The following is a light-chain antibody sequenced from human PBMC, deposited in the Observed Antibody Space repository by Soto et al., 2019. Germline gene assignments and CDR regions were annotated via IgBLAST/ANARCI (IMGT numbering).Light chain of an antibody. J-gene: IGLJ2*01. CDR3: SSYTSSSTYVA. V-gene: IGLV2-14*03. CDR2: DVS. Sequence: QSALTQPASVSGSPGQSITISCTGTSSDVSGYKYVSWYQQHPGKAPKVVIYDVSNRPSGVSNRFSGSKSGNTASLTISGLQAEDEADYYCSSYTSSSTYVAFGGGTKLTVL. CDR1: SSDVSGYKY.